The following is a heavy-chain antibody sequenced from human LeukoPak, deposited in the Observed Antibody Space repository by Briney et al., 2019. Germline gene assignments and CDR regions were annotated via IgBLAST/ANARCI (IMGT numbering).Heavy chain of an antibody. CDR2: MNPYTGDT. J-gene: IGHJ4*02. Sequence: ASVRVSCKASGYTFTGYDINWVRQATGQGLEWMGWMNPYTGDTGYAQKFQGRVTMTRNTSIDTAYMELSGLRSEDTAVYYCTRGSLSGSSRDYWGQGTLVTASS. CDR3: TRGSLSGSSRDY. CDR1: GYTFTGYD. V-gene: IGHV1-8*01. D-gene: IGHD1-26*01.